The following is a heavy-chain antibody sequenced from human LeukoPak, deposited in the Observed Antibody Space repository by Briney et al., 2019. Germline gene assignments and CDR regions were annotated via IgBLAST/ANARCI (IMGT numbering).Heavy chain of an antibody. J-gene: IGHJ6*03. CDR3: ARAWDSSGYPRYYYYMDV. D-gene: IGHD3-22*01. V-gene: IGHV1-8*03. Sequence: ASVKVSCKASGYTFTGYYMHWVRQAPGQGLEWMGWMNPNSGNTGYAQKFQGRVTITRNTSISTAYMELSSLRSEDTAVYYCARAWDSSGYPRYYYYMDVWGKGTTVTVSS. CDR2: MNPNSGNT. CDR1: GYTFTGYY.